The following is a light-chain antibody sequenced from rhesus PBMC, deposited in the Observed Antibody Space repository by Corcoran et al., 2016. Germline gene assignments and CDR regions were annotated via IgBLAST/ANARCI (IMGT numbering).Light chain of an antibody. V-gene: IGKV1-74*01. CDR2: AAS. J-gene: IGKJ4*01. CDR1: ENVNNY. Sequence: DIQMTQSPSSLSASVGDRVTITCRASENVNNYLHWYQQKPGKAPKLLLYAASTLQSGYPSRFSGNGSWTDYTFTISSLQPEDVATYYCQHSYGTPLTFGGGTKVEIK. CDR3: QHSYGTPLT.